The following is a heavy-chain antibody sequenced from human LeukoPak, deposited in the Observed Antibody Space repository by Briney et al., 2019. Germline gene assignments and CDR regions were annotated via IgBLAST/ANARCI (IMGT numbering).Heavy chain of an antibody. V-gene: IGHV3-74*01. D-gene: IGHD5-24*01. CDR1: GFSFNRYW. J-gene: IGHJ6*02. CDR2: INLDGSSP. CDR3: AKACLVATTPGRGMDV. Sequence: GGSLRLSCAASGFSFNRYWMHWVRLAPGKGLVWVARINLDGSSPSYADSVKGRFTISRDNSRNTMYLQMNSLTAEDTAVYYCAKACLVATTPGRGMDVWGQGTTVAVSS.